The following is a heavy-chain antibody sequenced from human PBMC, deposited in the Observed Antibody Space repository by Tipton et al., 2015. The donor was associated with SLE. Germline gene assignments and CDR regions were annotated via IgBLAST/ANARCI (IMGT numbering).Heavy chain of an antibody. J-gene: IGHJ4*02. CDR3: ARGLDIVVVVAATTGDYFDQ. D-gene: IGHD2-15*01. CDR1: GFTFSSYS. CDR2: ISSSSSAI. V-gene: IGHV3-48*01. Sequence: SLRLSCAASGFTFSSYSMNWVRQAPGKGLEWVSYISSSSSAIYYADSVKGRFTISRDNAKNSLYLQMNSLRAEDTAVYYCARGLDIVVVVAATTGDYFDQWGQGTLVTVSS.